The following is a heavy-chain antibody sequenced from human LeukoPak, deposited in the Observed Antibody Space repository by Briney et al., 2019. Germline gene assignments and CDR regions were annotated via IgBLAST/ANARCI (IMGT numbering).Heavy chain of an antibody. CDR2: ISAYDSGT. Sequence: ASVKVSCKASGYTFNEFGISWVRQAPGQGLEWMGWISAYDSGTRYAQSLQGRLSLTTETSTTTAYMELRSLRSDHTAVYYCARLARYHLLEASDIWGQGTMVTVSS. CDR1: GYTFNEFG. J-gene: IGHJ3*02. V-gene: IGHV1-18*01. CDR3: ARLARYHLLEASDI. D-gene: IGHD2-2*01.